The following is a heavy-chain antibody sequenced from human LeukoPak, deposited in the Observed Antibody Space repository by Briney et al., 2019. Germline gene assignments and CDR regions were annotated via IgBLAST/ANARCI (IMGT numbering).Heavy chain of an antibody. V-gene: IGHV3-30*18. J-gene: IGHJ4*02. CDR2: ISYDGSNK. CDR3: AKVAISSGWYFLDRALDLPLFDY. Sequence: GRSLRLSCAASGFTFSSYGMHWVRQAPGKGLEWVAVISYDGSNKYYADSVKGRFTTSRDNSKNTLYLQMNSLRAEDTAVYYCAKVAISSGWYFLDRALDLPLFDYWGQGTLVTVSS. D-gene: IGHD6-19*01. CDR1: GFTFSSYG.